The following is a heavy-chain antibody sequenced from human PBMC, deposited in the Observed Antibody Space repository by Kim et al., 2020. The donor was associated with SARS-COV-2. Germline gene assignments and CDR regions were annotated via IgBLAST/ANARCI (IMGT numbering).Heavy chain of an antibody. J-gene: IGHJ5*02. CDR3: ARDQDSSSWYGGFDP. CDR2: INHSGST. CDR1: GGSFSGYY. V-gene: IGHV4-34*01. Sequence: SETLSLTCAVYGGSFSGYYWSWIRQPPGKGLEWIGEINHSGSTNYNPSLKSRVTISVDTSKNQFSLKLSSVTAADTAVYYCARDQDSSSWYGGFDPWGQG. D-gene: IGHD6-13*01.